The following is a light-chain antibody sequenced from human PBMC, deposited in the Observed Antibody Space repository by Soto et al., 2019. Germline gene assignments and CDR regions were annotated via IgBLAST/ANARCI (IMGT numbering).Light chain of an antibody. Sequence: EIVMTQSPATLSESPGERATLSCRASQAINTNVAWYQQKPGQAPRLVIYSASTRATGIPARFSGSGSGTEFTLTITSLQSEDFAVYYCQQYKDWPSLTFGGGTRVEIK. CDR2: SAS. CDR3: QQYKDWPSLT. J-gene: IGKJ4*01. V-gene: IGKV3-15*01. CDR1: QAINTN.